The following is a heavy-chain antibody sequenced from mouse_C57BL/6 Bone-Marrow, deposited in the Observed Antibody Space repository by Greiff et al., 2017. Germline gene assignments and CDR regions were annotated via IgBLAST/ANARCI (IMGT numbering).Heavy chain of an antibody. CDR2: IHPSDSDT. D-gene: IGHD2-5*01. CDR1: GYTFTSYW. CDR3: ATGPYYSNYYAMDY. J-gene: IGHJ4*01. Sequence: QVQLQQPGAELVKPGASVKVSCKASGYTFTSYWMHWVKQRPGQGLEWIGRIHPSDSDTNYNQKFKGKATLTVDKSSSTAYMQLSSLTSEDSAVYYCATGPYYSNYYAMDYWGQGTSVTVSS. V-gene: IGHV1-74*01.